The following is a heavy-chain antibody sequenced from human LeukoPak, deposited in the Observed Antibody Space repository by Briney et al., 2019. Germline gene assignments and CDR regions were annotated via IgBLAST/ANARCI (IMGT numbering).Heavy chain of an antibody. CDR1: GDSFSDYY. D-gene: IGHD2-8*01. V-gene: IGHV4-34*01. J-gene: IGHJ4*02. Sequence: PSETLSLTCAIYGDSFSDYYWSWIRQSPGKGLEWIGEINHTGGTTYNLSLKSRFTISLDTSKNQFFLKMTSVTAADTAVYYCARDLRRRYCTNGVCTSDYWGQGTLVTVSS. CDR3: ARDLRRRYCTNGVCTSDY. CDR2: INHTGGT.